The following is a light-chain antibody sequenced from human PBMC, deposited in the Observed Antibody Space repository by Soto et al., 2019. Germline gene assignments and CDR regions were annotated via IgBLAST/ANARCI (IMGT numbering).Light chain of an antibody. CDR1: SSDVGGYNY. V-gene: IGLV2-14*01. CDR3: SSYTSSSTRV. J-gene: IGLJ2*01. CDR2: DVS. Sequence: QSALTQPASVSGSPGQSITIPCPGTSSDVGGYNYVSWYQQHPGKAPKLMIYDVSNRPSGVSNRFSGSKSGNTASLTVSGLQAEDEADYYCSSYTSSSTRVFGGGTKVTVL.